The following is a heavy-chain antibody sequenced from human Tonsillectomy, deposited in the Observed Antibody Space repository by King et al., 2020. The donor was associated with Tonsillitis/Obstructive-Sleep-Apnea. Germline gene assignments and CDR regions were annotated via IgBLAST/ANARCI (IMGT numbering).Heavy chain of an antibody. CDR3: VKHASSGWYGDN. D-gene: IGHD6-19*01. Sequence: VQLVGSGAEVKKPGESLKISCKGSGYSFTSSWIGWVRQIPGGGLEWMGIIYPGDADIKYNPSFEGPVTISADKSNNTAYLQWSSLKASDTAMYYCVKHASSGWYGDNWGQGTLVTVSS. J-gene: IGHJ4*02. CDR1: GYSFTSSW. V-gene: IGHV5-51*01. CDR2: IYPGDADI.